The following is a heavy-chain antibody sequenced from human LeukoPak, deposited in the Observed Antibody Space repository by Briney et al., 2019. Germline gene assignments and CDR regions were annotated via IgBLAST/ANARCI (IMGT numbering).Heavy chain of an antibody. CDR2: IKQDGSQE. Sequence: GGSLRLSCAASRFTLSTYWMSWVRQAPGKGLERVAHIKQDGSQEYYVDSVKGRFTISRDSAKNSLYLQMNSLRAEDTAVYYCARGVPYDSWSGPHYSDYWGQGTLVTVSS. CDR3: ARGVPYDSWSGPHYSDY. V-gene: IGHV3-7*01. D-gene: IGHD3-3*01. J-gene: IGHJ4*02. CDR1: RFTLSTYW.